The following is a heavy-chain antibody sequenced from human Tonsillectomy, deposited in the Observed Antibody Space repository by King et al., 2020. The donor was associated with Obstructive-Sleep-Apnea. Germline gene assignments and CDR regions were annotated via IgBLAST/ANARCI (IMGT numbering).Heavy chain of an antibody. CDR2: MSYDGNNK. D-gene: IGHD2-2*01. J-gene: IGHJ4*02. Sequence: VQLVESGGGVVQPGRSLRLSCAASGFTFSSYGMHWVRQAPGKGLEWGALMSYDGNNKFYADSVKGRFTISRDTAKNTLYLQMSSLRAEDTAVYYCASAAMRAPAFDYWGQGTLVTVSS. CDR1: GFTFSSYG. CDR3: ASAAMRAPAFDY. V-gene: IGHV3-30*03.